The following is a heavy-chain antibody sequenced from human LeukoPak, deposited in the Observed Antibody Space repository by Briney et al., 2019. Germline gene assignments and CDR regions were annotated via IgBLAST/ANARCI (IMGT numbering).Heavy chain of an antibody. V-gene: IGHV4-59*01. CDR3: ASLLRGSSWHYFDY. Sequence: SETLSLTCTVSGGSISSYYWSWIRQPPGKGLEWIGYIYYSGSTNYNPSLKSRVTISVDTSKNQFSLKLSSVTAADTAVYYCASLLRGSSWHYFDYWGQGTLVTVSS. CDR2: IYYSGST. CDR1: GGSISSYY. D-gene: IGHD6-13*01. J-gene: IGHJ4*02.